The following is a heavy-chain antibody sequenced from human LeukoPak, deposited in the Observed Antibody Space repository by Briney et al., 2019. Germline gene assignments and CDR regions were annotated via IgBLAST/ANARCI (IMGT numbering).Heavy chain of an antibody. CDR2: IDPNSGGT. Sequence: GASVKVSCKASGYTFTGYYMHWVRQAPGQGLEWMGRIDPNSGGTNYAQKFQGRVTMTRDTSISTAYMELSRLRSDDTAVYYCAKDRSPGLGHLFDYWGQGTLVTVSS. J-gene: IGHJ4*02. CDR3: AKDRSPGLGHLFDY. V-gene: IGHV1-2*06. CDR1: GYTFTGYY. D-gene: IGHD3/OR15-3a*01.